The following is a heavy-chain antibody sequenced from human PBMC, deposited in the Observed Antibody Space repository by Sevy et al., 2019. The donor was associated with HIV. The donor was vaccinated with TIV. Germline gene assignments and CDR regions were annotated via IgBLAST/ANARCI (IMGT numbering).Heavy chain of an antibody. CDR3: ARGKSGYRYGLDY. V-gene: IGHV3-66*01. CDR2: IYSEGST. J-gene: IGHJ4*02. CDR1: GFPVSSKY. D-gene: IGHD5-18*01. Sequence: GGSLRLSCAASGFPVSSKYMSWVRQAPGKGLEWVSVIYSEGSTYYADSVKGRFTISRDNSKNTLYVQRNSLRVEDTAVYYCARGKSGYRYGLDYWGQGTLVTVSS.